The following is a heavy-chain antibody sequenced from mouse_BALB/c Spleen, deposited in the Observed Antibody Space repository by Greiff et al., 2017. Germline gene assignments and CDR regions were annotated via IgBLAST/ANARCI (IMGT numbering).Heavy chain of an antibody. J-gene: IGHJ4*01. D-gene: IGHD2-1*01. CDR2: ILPGSGST. CDR1: GYTFSSYW. CDR3: ARGGGNYVNAMDY. Sequence: QVQLKESGAELMKPGASVKISCKATGYTFSSYWIEWVKQRPGHGLEWIGEILPGSGSTNYNEKFKGKATFTADTSSNTAYMQLSSLTSEDSAVYYCARGGGNYVNAMDYWGQGTSVTVSS. V-gene: IGHV1-9*01.